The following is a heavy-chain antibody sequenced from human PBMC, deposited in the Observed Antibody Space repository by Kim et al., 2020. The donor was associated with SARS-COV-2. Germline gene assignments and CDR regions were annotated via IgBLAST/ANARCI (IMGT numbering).Heavy chain of an antibody. CDR2: IYPGDSDT. Sequence: GESLKISCKGSGYSFTSYWIGWVRQMPGKGLEWMGIIYPGDSDTRYSPSFQGQVTISADKSISTAYLQWSSLKASDTAMYYCARHMGDSSGYYPHDAFDIWGQGTMVTVSS. J-gene: IGHJ3*02. V-gene: IGHV5-51*01. CDR1: GYSFTSYW. CDR3: ARHMGDSSGYYPHDAFDI. D-gene: IGHD3-22*01.